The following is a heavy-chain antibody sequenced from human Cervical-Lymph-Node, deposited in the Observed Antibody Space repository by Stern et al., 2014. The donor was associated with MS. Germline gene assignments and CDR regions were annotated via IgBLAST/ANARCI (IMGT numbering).Heavy chain of an antibody. CDR2: IKSKTDGGTT. V-gene: IGHV3-15*01. J-gene: IGHJ4*02. CDR1: GFTFSEAW. D-gene: IGHD3-3*01. CDR3: TPLYDMGY. Sequence: EVQLVQSGGGLVKPGGSLRLSCAASGFTFSEAWLSWVRQAPGKGLAWVGRIKSKTDGGTTDYAAPVKGRFTISRDDSKNTLYVQMNSLKAEDTALYYCTPLYDMGYWGQGTLVTVSS.